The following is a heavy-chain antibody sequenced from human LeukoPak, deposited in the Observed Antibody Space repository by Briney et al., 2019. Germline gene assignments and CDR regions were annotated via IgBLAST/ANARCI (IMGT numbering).Heavy chain of an antibody. Sequence: PSQTLSLTCAVSGDSITNGGNSWSWIRQPPGKGLEWIGYIYNGQYTSYNPSLQGRVTISADTSKNQFSLNLKSVTAADTAVYYCARDSRFTYYDSSGYYSWFDPWGQGTLVTVSS. CDR1: GDSITNGGNS. CDR3: ARDSRFTYYDSSGYYSWFDP. D-gene: IGHD3-22*01. J-gene: IGHJ5*02. CDR2: IYNGQYT. V-gene: IGHV4-30-2*01.